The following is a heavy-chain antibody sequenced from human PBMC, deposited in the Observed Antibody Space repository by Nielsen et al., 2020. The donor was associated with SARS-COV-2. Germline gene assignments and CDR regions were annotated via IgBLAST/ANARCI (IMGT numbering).Heavy chain of an antibody. D-gene: IGHD2/OR15-2a*01. Sequence: GESLKISCAASGFTFSSYAMSWVRQAPGKGLEWASAISGSGGSTYYADSVKGRFTISRDNAKNTLYLQMNSLRAEDTAVYYCARDPQNIGYGMDVWGQGTTVTVSS. CDR1: GFTFSSYA. V-gene: IGHV3-23*01. CDR3: ARDPQNIGYGMDV. J-gene: IGHJ6*02. CDR2: ISGSGGST.